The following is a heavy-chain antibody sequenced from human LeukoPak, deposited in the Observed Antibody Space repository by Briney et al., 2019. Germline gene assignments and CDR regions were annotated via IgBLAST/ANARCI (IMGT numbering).Heavy chain of an antibody. CDR2: ISSNSSYI. J-gene: IGHJ3*02. Sequence: GGSLRLSCAASGFTFSSYSMNWVRQAPGKGLEWVSSISSNSSYIYYADSVKGRFTISRDNAKNSLYLQMNSLRAEDTAVYYCARPAVRDGYNYGAFDIWGQGTMVTVSS. D-gene: IGHD5-24*01. CDR1: GFTFSSYS. CDR3: ARPAVRDGYNYGAFDI. V-gene: IGHV3-21*01.